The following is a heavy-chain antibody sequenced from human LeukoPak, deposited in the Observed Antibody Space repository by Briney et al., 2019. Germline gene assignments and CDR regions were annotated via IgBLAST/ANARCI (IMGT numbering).Heavy chain of an antibody. V-gene: IGHV6-1*01. J-gene: IGHJ3*02. CDR3: ARESTGYCGGDCYRWGDAFDI. CDR1: GDSVSSNSAA. Sequence: SQTLSLTCAISGDSVSSNSAAWNWIRQSPSRGLEWLGRTYYRSKWYNDYAVSVKSRITINPDTSKNQFSLQLNSVTPEDTAVYYCARESTGYCGGDCYRWGDAFDIWGQGTMVTVSS. D-gene: IGHD2-21*01. CDR2: TYYRSKWYN.